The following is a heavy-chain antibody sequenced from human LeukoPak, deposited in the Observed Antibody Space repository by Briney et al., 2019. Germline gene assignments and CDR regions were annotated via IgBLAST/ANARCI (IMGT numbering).Heavy chain of an antibody. D-gene: IGHD3-22*01. V-gene: IGHV3-74*01. CDR1: GFTFSSYW. J-gene: IGHJ1*01. Sequence: RGSLRLSCAASGFTFSSYWMRWVRHAPGKGVVWVSRIKSDGSTNYADSVKGGFTISRDNPKNTLSLQMNSLRAEDTGVYYCARAPSEIGGYYPEYFRHWGQGTLVTVSS. CDR3: ARAPSEIGGYYPEYFRH. CDR2: IKSDGST.